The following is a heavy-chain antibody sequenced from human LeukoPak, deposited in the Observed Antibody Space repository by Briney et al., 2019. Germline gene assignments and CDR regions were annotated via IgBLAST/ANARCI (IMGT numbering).Heavy chain of an antibody. J-gene: IGHJ6*03. Sequence: GGALRLSGGASGFTFSDYSMNWVRQAPGKGLAWVASITSAGGYTYYADSVKGRFTISRDNAQNSLFLQMTSLRAEDTAVYFCATSGGFVLPNAITGNWYMDVWGRGTSVTVSS. CDR2: ITSAGGYT. V-gene: IGHV3-21*01. D-gene: IGHD2-2*01. CDR1: GFTFSDYS. CDR3: ATSGGFVLPNAITGNWYMDV.